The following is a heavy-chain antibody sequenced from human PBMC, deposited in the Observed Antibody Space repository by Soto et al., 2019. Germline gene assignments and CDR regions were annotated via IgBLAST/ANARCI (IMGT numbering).Heavy chain of an antibody. CDR3: AREGVYYGSGSYPVVWYFDY. CDR1: GVPFRSYI. V-gene: IGHV3-21*01. CDR2: ISSSSSYI. Sequence: GGSLRLSWASSGVPFRSYIMNLVRPAPGKGLEWVSSISSSSSYIYYADSVKGRFTISRDNAKNSLYLQMNSLRAEDTAVYYCAREGVYYGSGSYPVVWYFDYWGQGTLGNVAS. J-gene: IGHJ4*02. D-gene: IGHD3-10*01.